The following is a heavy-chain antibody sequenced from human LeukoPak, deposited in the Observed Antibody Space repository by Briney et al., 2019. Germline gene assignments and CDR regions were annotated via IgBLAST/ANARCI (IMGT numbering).Heavy chain of an antibody. CDR1: GFTFSTYA. V-gene: IGHV3-23*01. CDR3: AKSSMIVVVMSFDY. Sequence: PGGSLRLSCAASGFTFSTYAMNWVRQAPGKGLEWVSAISGSGGSTYYADSVKGRFTISRDNSKNTLYLQMNSLRAEDTAVYYCAKSSMIVVVMSFDYWGQGTLVTVSS. CDR2: ISGSGGST. D-gene: IGHD3-22*01. J-gene: IGHJ4*02.